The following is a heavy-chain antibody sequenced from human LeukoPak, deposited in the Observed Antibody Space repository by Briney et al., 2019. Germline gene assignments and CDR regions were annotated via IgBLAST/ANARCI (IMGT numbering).Heavy chain of an antibody. D-gene: IGHD6-6*01. CDR3: ARPRIAARSPFDY. J-gene: IGHJ4*02. V-gene: IGHV4-59*01. CDR1: GGSMTNLY. CDR2: IYDSGST. Sequence: SETLSLTCSVSGGSMTNLYWTWIRQPPGKGLEWIGDIYDSGSTRYNTSLESRVTISVDTSKNQFSLKLSSVTAADTAVYYCARPRIAARSPFDYWGQGTLVTVSS.